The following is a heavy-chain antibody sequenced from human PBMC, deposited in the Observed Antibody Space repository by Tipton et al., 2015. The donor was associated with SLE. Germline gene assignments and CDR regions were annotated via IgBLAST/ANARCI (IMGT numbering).Heavy chain of an antibody. CDR1: GDSISTYY. Sequence: TLSLTCTVSGDSISTYYWNWIRQPPGKGLQWIGYINYSGTTNYNPSLQSRVTISVDTSKNQFSLRLSSVTAADTAVYYCARGGFLEWLNYLDLWGQGTLVTVSS. J-gene: IGHJ4*02. CDR3: ARGGFLEWLNYLDL. D-gene: IGHD3-3*01. CDR2: INYSGTT. V-gene: IGHV4-59*01.